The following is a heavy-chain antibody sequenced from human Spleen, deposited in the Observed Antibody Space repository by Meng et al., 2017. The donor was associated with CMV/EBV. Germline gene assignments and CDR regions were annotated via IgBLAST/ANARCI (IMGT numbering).Heavy chain of an antibody. D-gene: IGHD6-6*01. CDR2: IYYTGST. CDR1: GGSISSSSYY. Sequence: SETLSLTCTVSGGSISSSSYYWGWIRQPPGRGLEWIGSIYYTGSTNYNPSLKSRVTISVDTSKNQFSLKLSSVIAADTAVYYCARDSLAARTGGWDYYYYGMDVWGQGTTVTVSS. CDR3: ARDSLAARTGGWDYYYYGMDV. J-gene: IGHJ6*02. V-gene: IGHV4-39*07.